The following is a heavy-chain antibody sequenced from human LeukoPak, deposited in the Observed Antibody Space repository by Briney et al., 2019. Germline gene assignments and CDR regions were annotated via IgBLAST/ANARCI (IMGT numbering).Heavy chain of an antibody. J-gene: IGHJ6*03. Sequence: PSETLSLTCTVSGGSISSYYWSWIRQPAGKGLEWIGRIYTSGSTNYNPSLKSRVTMSVDTSKNQFSLKLSSVTAADTAVYYCARVDRHPQRGGGSGSYYPTYYYYYMDVWGKGTTVTISS. CDR3: ARVDRHPQRGGGSGSYYPTYYYYYMDV. D-gene: IGHD3-10*01. CDR2: IYTSGST. V-gene: IGHV4-4*07. CDR1: GGSISSYY.